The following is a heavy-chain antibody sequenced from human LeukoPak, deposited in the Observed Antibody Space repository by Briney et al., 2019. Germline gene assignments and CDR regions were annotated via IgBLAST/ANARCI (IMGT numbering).Heavy chain of an antibody. CDR1: GFTFSSYA. CDR2: ISSNGGST. J-gene: IGHJ4*02. V-gene: IGHV3-64*01. Sequence: GGSLRLSCAASGFTFSSYAMHWVRQAPGKGLEYVSAISSNGGSTYYANSVKGRFTISRDNSKNTLYLQMGSLRAEDMAVYYCARGRSIAVAGPLFDYWGQGTLVTVSS. D-gene: IGHD6-19*01. CDR3: ARGRSIAVAGPLFDY.